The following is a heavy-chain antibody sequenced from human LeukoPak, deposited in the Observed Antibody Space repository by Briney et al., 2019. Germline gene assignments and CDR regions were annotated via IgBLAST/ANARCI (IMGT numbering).Heavy chain of an antibody. J-gene: IGHJ3*02. D-gene: IGHD1-26*01. Sequence: GSLRLSCAASGFTFSTYGMDWVRQAPGKGLEWVAVISNDGSNQDYVDFVKGRFTISRDNSKNTLYLQMNSLRAEDTAIYYCVKGNSGSYYGAFDIWGQGTMVTVSS. CDR1: GFTFSTYG. CDR3: VKGNSGSYYGAFDI. V-gene: IGHV3-30*18. CDR2: ISNDGSNQ.